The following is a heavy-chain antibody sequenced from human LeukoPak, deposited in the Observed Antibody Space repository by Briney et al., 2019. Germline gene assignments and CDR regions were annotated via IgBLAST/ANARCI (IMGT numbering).Heavy chain of an antibody. CDR3: ARDENGYVWGSFRA. CDR1: GYSINSGYY. D-gene: IGHD3-16*02. Sequence: SETLSLTCTVSGYSINSGYYWGWIRQPPGKGLEWIAIIYHSGSTYYNPSLKSRVTISVDTSKNQFSLKLSSVTAADTAVYYCARDENGYVWGSFRAWGQGTLVTVSS. V-gene: IGHV4-38-2*02. J-gene: IGHJ5*02. CDR2: IYHSGST.